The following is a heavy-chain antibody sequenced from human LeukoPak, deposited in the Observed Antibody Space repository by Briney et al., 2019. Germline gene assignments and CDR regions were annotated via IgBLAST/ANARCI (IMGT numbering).Heavy chain of an antibody. CDR1: GGSISSYY. J-gene: IGHJ4*02. CDR3: ARGLSPRINMVRGVRPPFRGVFDY. CDR2: INHSGST. D-gene: IGHD3-10*01. V-gene: IGHV4-34*01. Sequence: SETLSLTCTVSGGSISSYYRSWIRQPPGKGLEWIGEINHSGSTNYNPSLKSRVTISVDTSKNQFSLKLSSVTAADTAVYYCARGLSPRINMVRGVRPPFRGVFDYWGQGTLVTVSS.